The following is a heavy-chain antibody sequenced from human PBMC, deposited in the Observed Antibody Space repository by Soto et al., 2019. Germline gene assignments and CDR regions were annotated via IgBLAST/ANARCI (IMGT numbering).Heavy chain of an antibody. Sequence: LRLSCAASGFTFSSYSMNWVRQAPGKGLEWVSSISSSSSYIYYADSVKGRFTISRDNAKNSLYLQMNSLRAEDTAVYYCARDPGYEDYYYYGMDVWGQGTTVTVSS. V-gene: IGHV3-21*01. CDR2: ISSSSSYI. CDR1: GFTFSSYS. D-gene: IGHD5-18*01. CDR3: ARDPGYEDYYYYGMDV. J-gene: IGHJ6*02.